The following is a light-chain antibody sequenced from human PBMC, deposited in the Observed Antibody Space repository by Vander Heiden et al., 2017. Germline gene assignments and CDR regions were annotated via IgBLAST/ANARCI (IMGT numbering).Light chain of an antibody. Sequence: DIQMTQSPSSLFASVGDRVTITCRASQSIGSYINWYQQKPGKAPEFLIYGASSLRSGVPSRFSGSGSGTDFTLTISSLQPEDYATYYCQQNYNTPRTFGQGTKVEIK. CDR3: QQNYNTPRT. CDR1: QSIGSY. CDR2: GAS. J-gene: IGKJ1*01. V-gene: IGKV1-39*01.